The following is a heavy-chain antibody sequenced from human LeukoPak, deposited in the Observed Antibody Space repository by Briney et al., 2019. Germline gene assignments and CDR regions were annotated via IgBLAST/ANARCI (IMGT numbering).Heavy chain of an antibody. CDR3: ARGAYYYDSSGYSRFDP. J-gene: IGHJ5*02. CDR2: ISAYNGNT. V-gene: IGHV1-18*01. CDR1: GYTFTSYG. Sequence: ASVKVSCKASGYTFTSYGISWVRQAPGQGLEWMGWISAYNGNTNYAQKLQGRVTMTTDTSTSTAYMELRSLRSDDTVVYYCARGAYYYDSSGYSRFDPWGQGTLVTVSS. D-gene: IGHD3-22*01.